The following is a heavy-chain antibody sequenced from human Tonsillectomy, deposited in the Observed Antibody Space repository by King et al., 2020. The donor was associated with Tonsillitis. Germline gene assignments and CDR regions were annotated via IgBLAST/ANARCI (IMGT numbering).Heavy chain of an antibody. D-gene: IGHD3-3*01. CDR3: ARGRFTIFGAVITNWFDP. CDR2: MNPNSGNT. Sequence: QLVQSGAEVKKPGASVKVSCKASGDTFTSYDINWVRQATGQGLEWMGWMNPNSGNTGYAQKFQGRVTMTRNTSISTAYMGLSSLRSEDTAVYYCARGRFTIFGAVITNWFDPWGQGTLVTVSS. J-gene: IGHJ5*02. CDR1: GDTFTSYD. V-gene: IGHV1-8*01.